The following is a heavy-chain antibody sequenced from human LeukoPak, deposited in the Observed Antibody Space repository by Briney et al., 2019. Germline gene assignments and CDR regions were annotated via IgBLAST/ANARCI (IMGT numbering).Heavy chain of an antibody. CDR3: ARDAFYGDYPDY. V-gene: IGHV3-11*04. CDR1: GFTFSDYY. D-gene: IGHD4-17*01. CDR2: ISSSGSTI. J-gene: IGHJ4*02. Sequence: GGSLRLSCAASGFTFSDYYMSWIRQAPGKGLEWVSYISSSGSTIYYADSVKGRFTISRDNAKNSLYLQMNSLRAEDTALYYCARDAFYGDYPDYWGQGTLVTVSS.